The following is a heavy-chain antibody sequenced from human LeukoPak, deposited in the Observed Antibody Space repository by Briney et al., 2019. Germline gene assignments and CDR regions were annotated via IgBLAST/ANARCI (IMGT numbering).Heavy chain of an antibody. D-gene: IGHD3-22*01. J-gene: IGHJ1*01. CDR1: GFTFSSYS. V-gene: IGHV3-48*01. CDR2: ISSSSSTI. Sequence: GSLRLSCAASGFTFSSYSMNWVRQAPGKGLEWVSYISSSSSTIYYADSVKGRFTISRDNAKNSLYLQMNSLRAEDTAVYYCARSYYYDSSGYRNAEYFQHWGQGTLVTVSS. CDR3: ARSYYYDSSGYRNAEYFQH.